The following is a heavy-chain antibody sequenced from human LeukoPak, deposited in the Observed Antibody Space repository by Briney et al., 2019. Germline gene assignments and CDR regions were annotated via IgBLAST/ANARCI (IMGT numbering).Heavy chain of an antibody. J-gene: IGHJ4*02. CDR3: ARGGGIIAAAVVD. Sequence: NPGGSLRLSCAASGFTFSDYYMSWIRQAPGKGLEWVSYISSSSSYTNYADSVKGRFTISRDNAKNSLYLQMNSLRAEDTAVYYCARGGGIIAAAVVDWGQGTLVTVSS. V-gene: IGHV3-11*06. CDR2: ISSSSSYT. D-gene: IGHD6-13*01. CDR1: GFTFSDYY.